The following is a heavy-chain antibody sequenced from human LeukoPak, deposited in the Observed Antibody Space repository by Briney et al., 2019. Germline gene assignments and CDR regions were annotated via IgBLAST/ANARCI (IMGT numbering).Heavy chain of an antibody. J-gene: IGHJ4*02. CDR1: GFTFSSYS. CDR2: ISSSSSYI. D-gene: IGHD6-13*01. V-gene: IGHV3-21*04. Sequence: GGSLRLSCAASGFTFSSYSMNWVRQAPGKGLEWVSSISSSSSYIYYADSVKGRFTISRDNAKNSLYLQMNSLRAEDTAVYYCARLGTITAAGSNDYWGQGTLVTVSS. CDR3: ARLGTITAAGSNDY.